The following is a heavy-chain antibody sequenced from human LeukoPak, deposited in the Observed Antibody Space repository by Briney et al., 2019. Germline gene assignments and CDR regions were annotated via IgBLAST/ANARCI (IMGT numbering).Heavy chain of an antibody. D-gene: IGHD5-12*01. CDR1: GGSFSGYY. J-gene: IGHJ5*02. CDR2: INHSGST. V-gene: IGHV4-34*01. Sequence: SETLSLTCAVYGGSFSGYYWSWIRQPPWKGLEWIGEINHSGSTNYNPSLKRRVTISVDTSKNQFSLKLSSVTAADTAVYYCARQIRWLRYWFDPWGQGTLVTVSS. CDR3: ARQIRWLRYWFDP.